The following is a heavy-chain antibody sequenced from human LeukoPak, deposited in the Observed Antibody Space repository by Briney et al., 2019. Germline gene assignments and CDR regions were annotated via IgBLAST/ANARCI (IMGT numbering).Heavy chain of an antibody. CDR3: ARAPEGVSRFDI. V-gene: IGHV4-34*01. D-gene: IGHD5/OR15-5a*01. CDR1: GGPFSVYY. CDR2: INHSGRT. J-gene: IGHJ3*02. Sequence: SETLSLTCAVYGGPFSVYYWSWIRQPPGKGLEWIGEINHSGRTNYNPSLKSRVTISVDTSKNQFSLKLSSVTAADTAVYYCARAPEGVSRFDIWGQGTMVTVSS.